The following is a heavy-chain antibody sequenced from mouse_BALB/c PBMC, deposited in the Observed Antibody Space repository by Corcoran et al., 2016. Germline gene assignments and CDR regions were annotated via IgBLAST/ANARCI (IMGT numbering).Heavy chain of an antibody. CDR2: INTYTGEP. D-gene: IGHD2-14*01. CDR1: GYTFTNYG. V-gene: IGHV9-1*02. CDR3: ARSSYRYDDAMDY. J-gene: IGHJ4*01. Sequence: QIQLVQSGPELKKPGETVKISCKASGYTFTNYGMNWVEQAPGKGLKWMGWINTYTGEPTYADDFKGRFAFSLETSASTAYLQINNLKNEDMATYFCARSSYRYDDAMDYWGQGTSVTVSS.